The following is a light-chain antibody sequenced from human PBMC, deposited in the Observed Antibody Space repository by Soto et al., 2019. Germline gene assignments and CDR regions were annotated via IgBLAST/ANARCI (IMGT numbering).Light chain of an antibody. Sequence: QSVLTQPASVSGSPGQSITISCTGTSSDVGSYNLVSWYQQHPGKAPKLMIYGAVKRPSGVSHRFSGSKSGNTASLAISGLQAEDDADYYCCSYAGSFTWVFGGRTKLTVL. V-gene: IGLV2-23*01. CDR3: CSYAGSFTWV. J-gene: IGLJ3*02. CDR1: SSDVGSYNL. CDR2: GAV.